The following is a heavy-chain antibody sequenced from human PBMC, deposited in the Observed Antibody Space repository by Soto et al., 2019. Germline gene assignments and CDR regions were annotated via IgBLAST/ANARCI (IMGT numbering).Heavy chain of an antibody. CDR3: AKEPLRSYYIDD. D-gene: IGHD4-17*01. J-gene: IGHJ4*02. Sequence: PGGSLRLSCAASGFTFSNYAMNWVRQAPGKGLEWVSIISGSNGGAYYADSVKGRFTISTDNSNYTPYLQMNSLRAADTAVYYCAKEPLRSYYIDDWGKGALVTVSS. CDR2: ISGSNGGA. V-gene: IGHV3-23*01. CDR1: GFTFSNYA.